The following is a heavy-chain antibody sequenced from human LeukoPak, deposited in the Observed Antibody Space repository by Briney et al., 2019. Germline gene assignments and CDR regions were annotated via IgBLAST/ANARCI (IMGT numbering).Heavy chain of an antibody. J-gene: IGHJ2*01. CDR2: VYYSGIS. D-gene: IGHD6-19*01. CDR1: GGSFSGYY. CDR3: ARDVSPPERGWYSSFRWYFDL. Sequence: SDTLSLTCAVYGGSFSGYYWSWIRQPPGKGLEWIGYVYYSGISNYNPSLKSRVTISVDTSKNQFSLKLSSVTAADTAVYYCARDVSPPERGWYSSFRWYFDLWGRGTLVTVSS. V-gene: IGHV4-59*01.